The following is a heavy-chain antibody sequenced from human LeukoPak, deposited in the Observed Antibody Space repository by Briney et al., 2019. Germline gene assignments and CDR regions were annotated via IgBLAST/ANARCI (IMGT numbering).Heavy chain of an antibody. D-gene: IGHD6-13*01. CDR1: GFTFSSYS. J-gene: IGHJ6*02. CDR3: ARSIAAAGTGYYYYGMDV. CDR2: ISSSSSYI. Sequence: GGSLRLSCAASGFTFSSYSMNWVRQAPGKGLEWVSSISSSSSYIYYADSVKGRFTISRDNAKNSLYLQMNSLRAEDTAVYYCARSIAAAGTGYYYYGMDVWGQGTTVTASS. V-gene: IGHV3-21*01.